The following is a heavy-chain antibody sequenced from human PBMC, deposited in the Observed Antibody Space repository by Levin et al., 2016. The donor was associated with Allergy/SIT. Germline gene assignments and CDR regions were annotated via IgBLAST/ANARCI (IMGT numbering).Heavy chain of an antibody. CDR2: IRSKAYGGTT. D-gene: IGHD3-3*01. Sequence: WIRQPPGKGLEWVGFIRSKAYGGTTEYAASVKGRFTISRDDSKSIAYLQMNSLKTEDTAVYYCTRFSIGYSIFGVVTTDAFDIWGQGTMVTVSS. V-gene: IGHV3-49*02. CDR3: TRFSIGYSIFGVVTTDAFDI. J-gene: IGHJ3*02.